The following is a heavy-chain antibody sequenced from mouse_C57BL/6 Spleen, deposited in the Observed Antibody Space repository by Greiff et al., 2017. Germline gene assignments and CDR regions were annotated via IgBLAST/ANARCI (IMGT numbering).Heavy chain of an antibody. CDR1: GYSFTGYF. Sequence: EVQLQQSGPELVKPGDSVKISCKASGYSFTGYFMNWVMQSHGKSLEWIGRINPYNGDTFYNQKFKGKATLTVDKSSSTAHMELRSLTSEDSAVXYCERWENYCSSLGYFDVWGTGTTVTVSS. J-gene: IGHJ1*03. D-gene: IGHD1-1*01. V-gene: IGHV1-20*01. CDR2: INPYNGDT. CDR3: ERWENYCSSLGYFDV.